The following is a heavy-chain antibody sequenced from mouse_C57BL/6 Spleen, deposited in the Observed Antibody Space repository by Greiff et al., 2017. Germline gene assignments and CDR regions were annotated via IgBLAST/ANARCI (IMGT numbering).Heavy chain of an antibody. Sequence: VKLQQPGAELVKPGASVKMSCKASGYTFTSYWITWVKQRPGQGLEWIGDIYPGSGSTNYNEKFKSKATLTVDTSSSTAYMQLGSLTSEDSAVYYCARRGPGIDYWGQGTTLTVSS. CDR3: ARRGPGIDY. V-gene: IGHV1-55*01. J-gene: IGHJ2*01. CDR2: IYPGSGST. D-gene: IGHD4-1*01. CDR1: GYTFTSYW.